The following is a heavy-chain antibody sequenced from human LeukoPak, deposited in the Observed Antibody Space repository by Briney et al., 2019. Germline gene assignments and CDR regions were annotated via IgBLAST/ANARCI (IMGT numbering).Heavy chain of an antibody. CDR1: GYTFTSYG. V-gene: IGHV1-3*01. J-gene: IGHJ4*02. CDR2: INAGNGNT. Sequence: ASVKVSCKASGYTFTSYGISWVRQAPGQRLEWMGWINAGNGNTKYSQKFQGRVTITRDTSASTAYMELSSLRSEDTAVYYCARGGIAAAGLDYWGQGTLVTVSS. D-gene: IGHD6-13*01. CDR3: ARGGIAAAGLDY.